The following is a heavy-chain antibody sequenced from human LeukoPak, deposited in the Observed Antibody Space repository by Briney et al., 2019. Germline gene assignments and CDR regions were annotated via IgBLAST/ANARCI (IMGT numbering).Heavy chain of an antibody. CDR2: CHYSGNT. CDR3: ARSASSTSRSAFDI. J-gene: IGHJ3*02. CDR1: GGSISSNY. V-gene: IGHV4-59*13. Sequence: SEALSLTCAISGGSISSNYWSWIRQPPGKGLEWIGYCHYSGNTNYNPSLKSRATISVDMSKNQFSLTLNSVTAADTAVYYCARSASSTSRSAFDIWGQGTRVTASS.